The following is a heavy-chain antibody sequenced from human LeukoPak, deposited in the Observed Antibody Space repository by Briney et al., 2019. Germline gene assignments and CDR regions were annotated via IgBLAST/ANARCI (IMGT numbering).Heavy chain of an antibody. CDR2: ISYDGSNK. Sequence: PGGSLRLSCAASGFTFSSYAMHWVRQAPGKGLEWVAVISYDGSNKYYADSVKGRFTISRDNSKNTLYLQMNSLRAEDTAVYYCAKDPRPHHYYYYGMDVWGQGTTVTVSS. J-gene: IGHJ6*02. CDR3: AKDPRPHHYYYYGMDV. CDR1: GFTFSSYA. V-gene: IGHV3-30*04.